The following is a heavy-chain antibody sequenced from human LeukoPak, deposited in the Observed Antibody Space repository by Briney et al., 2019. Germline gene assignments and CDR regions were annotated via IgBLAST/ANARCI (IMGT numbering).Heavy chain of an antibody. V-gene: IGHV3-21*01. J-gene: IGHJ6*03. D-gene: IGHD2-2*03. CDR2: ITGSSTYI. CDR1: GFTFSTYT. CDR3: AREAGYCSSTSCEEDYYYFYMDV. Sequence: PGGSLRLSCAASGFTFSTYTINWVRQAPGKGLEWVSFITGSSTYIFYADSVKGRFTVSRDNAKNSLFLQMNSLRAEDTAVYYCAREAGYCSSTSCEEDYYYFYMDVWGKGTTVTVSS.